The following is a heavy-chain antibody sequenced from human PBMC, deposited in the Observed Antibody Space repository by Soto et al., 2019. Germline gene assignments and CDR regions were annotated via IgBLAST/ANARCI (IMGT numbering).Heavy chain of an antibody. D-gene: IGHD6-13*01. V-gene: IGHV4-59*02. CDR1: GGSVSRYY. Sequence: PSETLSLTCTVSGGSVSRYYWSWIRQPPGKGLEWIGYIYYSGSTNYNPSLKSRVTISVDTSKNQFSLKLSSVTAADTAVYYCARGGSSSWYSGNYYYGMDVWGQGTTVTVSS. CDR3: ARGGSSSWYSGNYYYGMDV. J-gene: IGHJ6*02. CDR2: IYYSGST.